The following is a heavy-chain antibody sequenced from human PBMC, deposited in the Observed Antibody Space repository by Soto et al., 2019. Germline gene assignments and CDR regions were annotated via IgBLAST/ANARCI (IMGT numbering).Heavy chain of an antibody. D-gene: IGHD6-19*01. CDR2: IYTTTGST. Sequence: PSETLSLTCTVSGGSFSGYYWSWIRQPAGKGLEWIGRIYTTTGSTTYNPSLNSRLTMSVDTSKNLFFLNLKSVTAADTAVYYCAKSSGWFDYWDQGILVTVSS. CDR3: AKSSGWFDY. CDR1: GGSFSGYY. V-gene: IGHV4-4*07. J-gene: IGHJ4*02.